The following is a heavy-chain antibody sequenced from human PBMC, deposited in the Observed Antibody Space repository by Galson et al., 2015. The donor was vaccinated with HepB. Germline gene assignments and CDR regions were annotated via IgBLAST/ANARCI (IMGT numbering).Heavy chain of an antibody. J-gene: IGHJ5*02. CDR3: ARATLRWFDP. Sequence: SLRLSCAASGVSFSDSYMIWVRQAPGKGLEWISYISSGGDTITYADSVKGRFTVSRDNTKKLLFLQMNTLRDEDTAIYYCARATLRWFDPWGRGAL. CDR1: GVSFSDSY. CDR2: ISSGGDTI. D-gene: IGHD2/OR15-2a*01. V-gene: IGHV3-11*01.